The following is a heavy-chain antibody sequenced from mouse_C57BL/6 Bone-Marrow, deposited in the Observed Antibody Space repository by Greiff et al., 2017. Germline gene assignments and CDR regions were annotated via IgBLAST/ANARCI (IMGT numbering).Heavy chain of an antibody. D-gene: IGHD2-2*01. CDR1: GYTFTSYW. CDR2: IDPSDSYT. J-gene: IGHJ2*01. CDR3: AREYGYDERYYCDY. Sequence: QVQLQQPGAELVRPGTSVKLSCKASGYTFTSYWMHWVKQRPGQGLEWIGVIDPSDSYTNYNQKFKGKATLTVDTSSSTAYMQLSSLTSEDAAVYYCAREYGYDERYYCDYWGQGTTLTVSS. V-gene: IGHV1-59*01.